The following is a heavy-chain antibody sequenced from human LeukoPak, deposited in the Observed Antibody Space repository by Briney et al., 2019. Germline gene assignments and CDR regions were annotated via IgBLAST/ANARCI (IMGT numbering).Heavy chain of an antibody. Sequence: GGSLRLSCAASGFTFSSYAMSWVRQAPGKGLEWVSVIVGSGGSTNYADSVKGRFTISRDNSKNTLYLQMNSLRAEDTAVYYCAKHCSSASCYRFDYWGQGTLVTVSS. CDR1: GFTFSSYA. CDR2: IVGSGGST. CDR3: AKHCSSASCYRFDY. V-gene: IGHV3-23*01. D-gene: IGHD2-2*02. J-gene: IGHJ4*02.